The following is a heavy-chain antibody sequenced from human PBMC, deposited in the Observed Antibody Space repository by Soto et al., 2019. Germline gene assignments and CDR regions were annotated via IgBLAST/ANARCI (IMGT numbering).Heavy chain of an antibody. CDR3: ARPEYSSSSYGMDV. D-gene: IGHD6-6*01. J-gene: IGHJ6*02. V-gene: IGHV3-48*02. Sequence: GGSLRLSCAASGFTFSSYSMNWVRQAPGKGLEWVSYISSSSSTIYYADSVKGRFTITRDNAKNSLYLQMNSLRDEDTAVYYCARPEYSSSSYGMDVWGQGTTVTVSS. CDR1: GFTFSSYS. CDR2: ISSSSSTI.